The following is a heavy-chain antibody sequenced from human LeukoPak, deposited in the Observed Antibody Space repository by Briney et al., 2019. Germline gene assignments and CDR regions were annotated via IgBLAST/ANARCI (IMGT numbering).Heavy chain of an antibody. D-gene: IGHD3-10*02. J-gene: IGHJ4*02. V-gene: IGHV3-30*02. Sequence: GRSLRLSCAASGFTFSSYGMHWVRQAPGKGLEWVAFIRYDGSNKYYADSVKGRFTISRDNSKNTLYLQMNSLRAEDTAVYYCAKLPILVPVRGVIDFDYWGQGTWSTSPQ. CDR2: IRYDGSNK. CDR1: GFTFSSYG. CDR3: AKLPILVPVRGVIDFDY.